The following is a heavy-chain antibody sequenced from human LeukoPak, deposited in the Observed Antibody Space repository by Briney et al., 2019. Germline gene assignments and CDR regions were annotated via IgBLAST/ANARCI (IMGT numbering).Heavy chain of an antibody. D-gene: IGHD6-19*01. J-gene: IGHJ5*02. CDR3: ARDTIAVAGTVWFDP. CDR2: ISSSGSTT. CDR1: GFTFSDYH. V-gene: IGHV3-11*04. Sequence: PGGSLRLSCAVSGFTFSDYHMSSIPQAPGRGLERVSYISSSGSTTSYAGSVKGRFTISRDNAKNSLYLQMSSLRAEDTAVYYCARDTIAVAGTVWFDPWGQGTLVTVSS.